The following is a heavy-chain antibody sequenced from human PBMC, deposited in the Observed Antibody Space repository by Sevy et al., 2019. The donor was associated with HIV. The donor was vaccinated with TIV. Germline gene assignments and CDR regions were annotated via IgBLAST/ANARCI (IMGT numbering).Heavy chain of an antibody. CDR3: ARESSVSGTRWFDP. CDR1: GGSVSSGGYF. CDR2: IYYSGST. D-gene: IGHD6-19*01. Sequence: SETLSLTCTVSGGSVSSGGYFWSWIRQPPGKGLEWIGYIYYSGSTNYNPSLKSRVTISVDTSKNQFSLKLSSVTAADTAVYYCARESSVSGTRWFDPWGQGTLVIVSS. V-gene: IGHV4-61*08. J-gene: IGHJ5*02.